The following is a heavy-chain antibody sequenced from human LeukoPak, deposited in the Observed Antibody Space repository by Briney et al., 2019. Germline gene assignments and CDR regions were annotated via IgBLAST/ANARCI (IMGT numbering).Heavy chain of an antibody. D-gene: IGHD2-21*01. CDR3: ARHVRLGGDAFDY. Sequence: PSETLSLTCTVSGGSISSSSYYWGWIRQPPGKGLEWIGSIYYSGSTYYNPSLKSRVTISVDTSKNQFSLKLSSVTAADTAVYYCARHVRLGGDAFDYWGQGTLVTVSS. CDR1: GGSISSSSYY. CDR2: IYYSGST. V-gene: IGHV4-39*01. J-gene: IGHJ4*02.